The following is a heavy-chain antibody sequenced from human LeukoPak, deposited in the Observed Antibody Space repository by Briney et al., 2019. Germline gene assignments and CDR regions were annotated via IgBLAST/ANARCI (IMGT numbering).Heavy chain of an antibody. Sequence: PSETLSLTCAVSGGSISSGGYSWSWIRQPPGKGLEWIGEINHSGSTNYNPSLKSRVTISVDTSKNQFSLKLSSVTAADTAVYYCAGRHYDSSGYPVDDAFDIWGQGTMVTVSS. CDR3: AGRHYDSSGYPVDDAFDI. J-gene: IGHJ3*02. D-gene: IGHD3-22*01. CDR1: GGSISSGGYS. V-gene: IGHV4-34*01. CDR2: INHSGST.